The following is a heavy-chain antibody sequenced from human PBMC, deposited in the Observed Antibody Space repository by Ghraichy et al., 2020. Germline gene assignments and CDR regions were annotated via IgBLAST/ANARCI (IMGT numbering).Heavy chain of an antibody. J-gene: IGHJ4*02. D-gene: IGHD2-15*01. CDR3: SRGGAGSFDY. Sequence: GGSLRLSCAASGFSFGSHWMHWVRQGPGKGLVWLSHINNDGSRTTYAESVKGRITISRDNTRNTLFLQIDSLRVDDTAIYYCSRGGAGSFDYWGQGTLVTVSS. V-gene: IGHV3-74*03. CDR1: GFSFGSHW. CDR2: INNDGSRT.